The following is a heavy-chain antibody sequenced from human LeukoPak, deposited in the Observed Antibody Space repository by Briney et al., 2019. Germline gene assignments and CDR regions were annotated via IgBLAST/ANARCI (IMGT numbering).Heavy chain of an antibody. CDR3: AKDSTSDYYYYGMDV. D-gene: IGHD2-2*01. Sequence: GGSLRLPCAASGFTFSSYGMHWVRQAPGKGLEWVAVISYDGSNKYYADSVEGRFTISRDNSKNTLYLQMNSLRAEDTAVYYCAKDSTSDYYYYGMDVWGQGTRSPSP. J-gene: IGHJ6*02. V-gene: IGHV3-30*18. CDR2: ISYDGSNK. CDR1: GFTFSSYG.